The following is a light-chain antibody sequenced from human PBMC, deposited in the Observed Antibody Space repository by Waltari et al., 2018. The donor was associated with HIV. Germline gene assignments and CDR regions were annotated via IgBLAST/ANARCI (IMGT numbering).Light chain of an antibody. CDR1: SSDVGNYNI. CDR3: SSYGGSSIWL. Sequence: QSALTQPASVSGSPGQSITISCTGTSSDVGNYNIVSWYQQHPGKAPKLIIYEAIKRPSGVSDRISGSKSASTASLTISGLQADDEADYFCSSYGGSSIWLFGGGTKLTVL. CDR2: EAI. J-gene: IGLJ2*01. V-gene: IGLV2-23*01.